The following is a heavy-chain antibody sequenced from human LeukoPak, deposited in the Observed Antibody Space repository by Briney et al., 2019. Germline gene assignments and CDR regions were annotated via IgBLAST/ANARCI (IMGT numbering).Heavy chain of an antibody. D-gene: IGHD3-16*01. J-gene: IGHJ4*02. Sequence: SETLSLTCTVSGGSISSSSYYWGWIRQPPGKGLEWIGSIYYSGSTYYNPSLKSRVTISVDTSKNQFSLKLSSVTAADTAVYYCARDHKITFGGVIVDYWGQGTLVTVSS. CDR1: GGSISSSSYY. CDR2: IYYSGST. CDR3: ARDHKITFGGVIVDY. V-gene: IGHV4-39*07.